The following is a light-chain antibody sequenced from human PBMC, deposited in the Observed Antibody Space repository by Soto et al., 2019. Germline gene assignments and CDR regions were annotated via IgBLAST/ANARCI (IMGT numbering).Light chain of an antibody. CDR3: QQYYTTPLT. V-gene: IGKV4-1*01. CDR1: QSVLFTSNNKNY. J-gene: IGKJ4*01. Sequence: DIVMTQSPDSLAVSLGERATIKCKSSQSVLFTSNNKNYLAWFQQKPRQHPKLLVSWASTRESGVPDRFSGSGSGTDFTLTISSLQAEDVAVYYCQQYYTTPLTFGGGTKVEIK. CDR2: WAS.